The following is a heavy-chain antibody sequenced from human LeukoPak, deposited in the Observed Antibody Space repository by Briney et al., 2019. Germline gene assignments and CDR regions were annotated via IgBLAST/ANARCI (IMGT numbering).Heavy chain of an antibody. Sequence: LETLSLTCTVSGGSISTYYWNWIRQPPGKGLEWIGYIYYSGSTNYNPSLKCRVTISVDTSKNQFSLKLSSVTAADTAMYYCARDGSARYYFDYWGQGTLVTVSS. CDR2: IYYSGST. CDR3: ARDGSARYYFDY. CDR1: GGSISTYY. J-gene: IGHJ4*02. V-gene: IGHV4-59*01.